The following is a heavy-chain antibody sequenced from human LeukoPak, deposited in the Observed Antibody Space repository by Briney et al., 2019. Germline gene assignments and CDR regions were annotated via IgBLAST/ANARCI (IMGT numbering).Heavy chain of an antibody. CDR3: ARIGTSSYHYYFDY. Sequence: SGPALAKPTQTLTLTFTFSVFSLSTSGMRVSWIRQPPGKALEWLARIDCDDDKFYSTSLKTRLTISKHTSKNQVVLTMTNMDPVDTATYYCARIGTSSYHYYFDYWGQGTLVTVSS. D-gene: IGHD3-22*01. V-gene: IGHV2-70*04. J-gene: IGHJ4*02. CDR2: IDCDDDK. CDR1: VFSLSTSGMR.